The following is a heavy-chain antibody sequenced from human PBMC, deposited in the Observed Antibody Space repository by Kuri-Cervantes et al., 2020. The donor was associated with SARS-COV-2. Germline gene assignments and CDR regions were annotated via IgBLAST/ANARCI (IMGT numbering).Heavy chain of an antibody. CDR3: AKEFSGSYWTGNFDY. CDR1: GFTFSSYS. V-gene: IGHV3-48*01. Sequence: GESLKISCAASGFTFSSYSMNWVRQAPGKGLEWVSYISSSSSTIYYADSVKGRFTISRDNSKNTLYLQMNSLRAEDTAVYYCAKEFSGSYWTGNFDYWGQGTLVTVSS. CDR2: ISSSSSTI. J-gene: IGHJ4*02. D-gene: IGHD1-26*01.